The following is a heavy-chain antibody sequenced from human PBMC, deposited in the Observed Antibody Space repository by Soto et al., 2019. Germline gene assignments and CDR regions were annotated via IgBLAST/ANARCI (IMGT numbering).Heavy chain of an antibody. CDR2: IIPILGIA. Sequence: GLEWMGRIIPILGIANYAQKFQGRVTITADKSTSTAYMELSSLRSEDTAVYYCARDPMEYRGYEYVLEDQARDIWGQGTMVT. CDR3: ARDPMEYRGYEYVLEDQARDI. V-gene: IGHV1-69*04. D-gene: IGHD5-12*01. J-gene: IGHJ3*02.